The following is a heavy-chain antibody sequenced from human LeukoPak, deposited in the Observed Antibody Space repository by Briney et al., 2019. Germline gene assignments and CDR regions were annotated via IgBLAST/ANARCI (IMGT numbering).Heavy chain of an antibody. D-gene: IGHD1-26*01. CDR2: IRYDGSDK. CDR3: AKDSSGSYNYFDY. V-gene: IGHV3-30*02. CDR1: GFTFSSYG. Sequence: GGSLRLSCAASGFTFSSYGMHWVRQAPGKGLERVTFIRYDGSDKYYADSAKGRFTISRDNSKNTLYLQMNGLRAEDTAFYYCAKDSSGSYNYFDYWGQGTLVTVSS. J-gene: IGHJ4*02.